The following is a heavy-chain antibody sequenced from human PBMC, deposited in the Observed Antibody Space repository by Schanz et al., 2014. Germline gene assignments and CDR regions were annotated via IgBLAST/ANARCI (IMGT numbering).Heavy chain of an antibody. J-gene: IGHJ4*02. Sequence: EVQLVESGGGLVQPGGSLRLSCAASGFALSTYWMTWVRQAPGKGLEWVANINQDGSVDYYGDSVKGRFTISRDNAKNSLYLQMNSLRAEDTAVYYCAKSRMTAANYFDYGGQGTLVAVSS. CDR3: AKSRMTAANYFDY. CDR1: GFALSTYW. CDR2: INQDGSVD. D-gene: IGHD6-13*01. V-gene: IGHV3-7*01.